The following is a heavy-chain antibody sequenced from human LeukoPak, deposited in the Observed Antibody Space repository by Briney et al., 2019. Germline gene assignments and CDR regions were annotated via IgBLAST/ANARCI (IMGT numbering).Heavy chain of an antibody. CDR1: GFPFSSYG. CDR2: ISNDGTRK. CDR3: AKDGPVDY. Sequence: GGSLRLSCAASGFPFSSYGMAWVRQAPGKGLEWMAVISNDGTRKYYAVSVEGRFTISRDNSKNTLSLQMNSLRVEDMAVYYCAKDGPVDYWGQGTLVTVSS. J-gene: IGHJ4*02. V-gene: IGHV3-30*18.